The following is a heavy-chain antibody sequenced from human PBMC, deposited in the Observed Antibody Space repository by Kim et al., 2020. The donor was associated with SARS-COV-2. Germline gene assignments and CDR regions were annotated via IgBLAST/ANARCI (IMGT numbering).Heavy chain of an antibody. Sequence: VKVSCKASGGTFSSYAISWVRQAPGQGLEWMGGIIPIFGTANYAQKFQGRVTITADESTSTAYMELSSLRSEDTAVYYCAGGTMVRGVIIHINWFDPWGQGTLVTVSS. J-gene: IGHJ5*02. CDR3: AGGTMVRGVIIHINWFDP. D-gene: IGHD3-10*01. CDR2: IIPIFGTA. V-gene: IGHV1-69*13. CDR1: GGTFSSYA.